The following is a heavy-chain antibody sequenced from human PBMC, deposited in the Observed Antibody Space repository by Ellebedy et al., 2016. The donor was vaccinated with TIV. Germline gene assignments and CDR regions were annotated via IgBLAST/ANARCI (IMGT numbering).Heavy chain of an antibody. Sequence: SVKVSXKVSGATFDNYPISWVRQAPGQGLEWMGGSFPLVGSINYAQKFQGRVTISADRSTTTVYMDLSSLRSDDTAIYYCARGRISADLCTSGTCYHDLVYWGLGTLVSVSS. V-gene: IGHV1-69*13. CDR3: ARGRISADLCTSGTCYHDLVY. CDR2: SFPLVGSI. CDR1: GATFDNYP. J-gene: IGHJ1*01. D-gene: IGHD2-8*01.